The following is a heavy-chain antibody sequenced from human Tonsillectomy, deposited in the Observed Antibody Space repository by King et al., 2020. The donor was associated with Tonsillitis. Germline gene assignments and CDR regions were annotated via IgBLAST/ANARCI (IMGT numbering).Heavy chain of an antibody. D-gene: IGHD3-10*01. V-gene: IGHV5-51*06. CDR3: ARHTLLRGVTQLDY. CDR2: IYSGDSNN. J-gene: IGHJ4*02. Sequence: VQLVESGAEVKKPGESLKISCKGSGYSFTSYWIGWVRQMPGKGLEWMGIIYSGDSNNRYSPSFQSHVTISGDKALSTAYLQWSSLKASDTAMYFCARHTLLRGVTQLDYWGQGTLVTVSS. CDR1: GYSFTSYW.